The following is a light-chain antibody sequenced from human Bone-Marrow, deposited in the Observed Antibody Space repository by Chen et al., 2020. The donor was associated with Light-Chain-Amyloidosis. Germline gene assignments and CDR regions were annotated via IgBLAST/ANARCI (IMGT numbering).Light chain of an antibody. Sequence: DIQMTQFPSTLSASVGDRVTITCRASQSISTWLACYQQKPGKAPKLLIYKAVNLESGVPSRFSGSGAGTEFTLTIWSLRPDVVAAYYCQQYISWTFRHGTKVEIQ. CDR3: QQYISWT. V-gene: IGKV1-5*03. CDR2: KAV. CDR1: QSISTW. J-gene: IGKJ1*01.